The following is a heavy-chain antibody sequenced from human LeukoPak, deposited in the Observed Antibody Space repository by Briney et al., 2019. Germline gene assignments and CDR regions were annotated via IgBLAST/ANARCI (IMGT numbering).Heavy chain of an antibody. D-gene: IGHD3-22*01. J-gene: IGHJ4*02. Sequence: ASVKVSCKASGGTFSSYAISWVRQAPGQGLEWMGWISAYNGNTNYAQKLQGRVTMTTDTSTSTAYMELRSLRSDDTAVYYCARDYDSSGYYSYYFDYWGQGTLVTVSS. V-gene: IGHV1-18*01. CDR2: ISAYNGNT. CDR3: ARDYDSSGYYSYYFDY. CDR1: GGTFSSYA.